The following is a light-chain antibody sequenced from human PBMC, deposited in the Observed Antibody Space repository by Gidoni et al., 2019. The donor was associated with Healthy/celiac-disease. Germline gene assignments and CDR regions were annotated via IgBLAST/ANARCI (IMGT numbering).Light chain of an antibody. CDR3: QQYGSSPWT. CDR1: QSVSSSY. Sequence: ILLTQSPGTLSLSPGERATLPCRASQSVSSSYLAWYQQKHGQAPRLLIYGASSRATGIPERFSGSGSGTDFTLTISRLEPEDFAVYYCQQYGSSPWTFGQGTKVEIK. V-gene: IGKV3-20*01. J-gene: IGKJ1*01. CDR2: GAS.